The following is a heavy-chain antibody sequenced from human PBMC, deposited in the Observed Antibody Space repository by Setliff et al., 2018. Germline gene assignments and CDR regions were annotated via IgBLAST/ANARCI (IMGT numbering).Heavy chain of an antibody. V-gene: IGHV1-69*11. CDR3: ARWNGSGYFYY. D-gene: IGHD3-3*01. CDR1: GGAFSNYG. Sequence: ASVKVSCKVSGGAFSNYGLSWVRQAPGQGLLWMGRIIPILETTNYAQNFQGRVSITADESTRTAYMELRSLTFEDTAVYYCARWNGSGYFYYWGQGTWVTVSS. CDR2: IIPILETT. J-gene: IGHJ4*02.